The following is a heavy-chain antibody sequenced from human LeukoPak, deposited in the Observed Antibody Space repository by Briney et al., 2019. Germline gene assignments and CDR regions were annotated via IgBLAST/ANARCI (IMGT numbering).Heavy chain of an antibody. J-gene: IGHJ6*02. Sequence: ASVKVSCKASGYTSTTYYMHWVRQAPGQGLEWMGIIDPSGGTTSYAQKFQGRVTMTRDTSTSTVYMELSSLRSEDTAVYYCATWGMATITDYYYGMDVWGQGTTVTVSS. CDR2: IDPSGGTT. CDR1: GYTSTTYY. CDR3: ATWGMATITDYYYGMDV. V-gene: IGHV1-46*01. D-gene: IGHD5-24*01.